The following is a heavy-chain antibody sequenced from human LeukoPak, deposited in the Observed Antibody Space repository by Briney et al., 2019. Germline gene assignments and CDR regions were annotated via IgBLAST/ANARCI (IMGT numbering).Heavy chain of an antibody. CDR2: ISYDGSNK. CDR3: AREVAYYDFWSGYSLDY. V-gene: IGHV3-30*01. CDR1: GFTFCSYA. J-gene: IGHJ4*02. D-gene: IGHD3-3*01. Sequence: PGGSLRLSCAASGFTFCSYAMHWVRQAPGKGLEWVAVISYDGSNKYYADSVKGRFTISRDNSKNTLYLQMNSLRAEDTAVYYCAREVAYYDFWSGYSLDYWGQGTLVTVSS.